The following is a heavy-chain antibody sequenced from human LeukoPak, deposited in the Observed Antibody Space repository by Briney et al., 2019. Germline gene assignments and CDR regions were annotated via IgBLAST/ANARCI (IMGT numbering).Heavy chain of an antibody. CDR1: GFTFGSYS. J-gene: IGHJ4*02. V-gene: IGHV3-21*01. D-gene: IGHD5-18*01. CDR3: ARGGGYSYGSLDY. CDR2: VSTSGSYI. Sequence: GGSLRLACAVSGFTFGSYSMNWVRQAPGKGLEWVSFVSTSGSYIYYADSVKGRFTISRDNAKNSLYLQMNSLRAEDTAVYYCARGGGYSYGSLDYWGQGTLVTVSS.